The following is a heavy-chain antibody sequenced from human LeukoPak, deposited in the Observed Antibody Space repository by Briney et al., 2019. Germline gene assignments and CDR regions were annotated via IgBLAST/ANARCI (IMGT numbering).Heavy chain of an antibody. J-gene: IGHJ6*03. CDR1: GGTFSSYA. D-gene: IGHD4-23*01. CDR2: IIPIFGTA. V-gene: IGHV1-69*05. Sequence: SVKVSCKASGGTFSSYAISWVRQAPGQGLEWMGGIIPIFGTANYAQKFQGRVTITTDESTSTAYMELSSLRSDDTAVYYCARDPYYGGTYYYYYYMDVWGKGTTVTVSS. CDR3: ARDPYYGGTYYYYYYMDV.